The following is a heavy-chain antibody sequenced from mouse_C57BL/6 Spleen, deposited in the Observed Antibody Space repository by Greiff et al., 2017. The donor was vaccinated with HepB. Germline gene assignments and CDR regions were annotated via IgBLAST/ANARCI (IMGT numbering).Heavy chain of an antibody. V-gene: IGHV1-69*01. J-gene: IGHJ4*01. D-gene: IGHD1-1*01. CDR1: GYTFTSYW. CDR3: ARMGLNYYYGSHAMDY. Sequence: QVQLQQPGAELVMPGASVKLSCKASGYTFTSYWMHWVKQRPGQGLEWIGEIDPSDSYTNYNQKFKGKSTLTVDKSSSTAYMQLSSLTSEDSAVYYCARMGLNYYYGSHAMDYWGQGTSVTVSS. CDR2: IDPSDSYT.